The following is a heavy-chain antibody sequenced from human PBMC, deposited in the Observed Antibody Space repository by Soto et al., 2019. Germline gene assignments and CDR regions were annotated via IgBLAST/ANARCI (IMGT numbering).Heavy chain of an antibody. CDR3: AREAPVAGTNYFDL. V-gene: IGHV3-7*03. D-gene: IGHD6-19*01. CDR1: GFTFSTYW. Sequence: LRLSCAASGFTFSTYWTTWVRQAPGKGLEWVANINQEGSEKYYADSVKGRFTISRDNANNTLSLQMNSLRAEDTAVYYCAREAPVAGTNYFDLWGQGTLVTVSS. J-gene: IGHJ4*02. CDR2: INQEGSEK.